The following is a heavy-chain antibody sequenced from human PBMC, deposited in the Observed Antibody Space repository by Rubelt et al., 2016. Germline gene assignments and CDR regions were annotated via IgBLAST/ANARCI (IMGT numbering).Heavy chain of an antibody. D-gene: IGHD4-23*01. J-gene: IGHJ4*02. CDR2: IYHSGNT. Sequence: QVQLQESGPGLVKPSETLSLTCTVSGYSISSGYYWGWIRQPPGKGLEWIGSIYHSGNTYYNPSLNMRVTISGDASKNQFDVKRSSVAAADTAGYCCARGLTTVVTPDYLDYWGQGTLVTVSS. V-gene: IGHV4-38-2*02. CDR3: ARGLTTVVTPDYLDY. CDR1: GYSISSGYY.